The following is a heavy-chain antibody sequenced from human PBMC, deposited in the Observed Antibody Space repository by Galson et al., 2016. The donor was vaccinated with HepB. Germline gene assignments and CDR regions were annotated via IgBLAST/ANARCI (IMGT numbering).Heavy chain of an antibody. CDR2: IIPMLRTG. CDR1: GGSFSSSA. Sequence: SVKVSCKASGGSFSSSAISWLRQAPGQGLEWMGGIIPMLRTGDYAEKFQDRVSITADRSTSTAYMELTSLTFEETAVYYCARARRGELIGDYYHMDVWGQGTTVTVSS. J-gene: IGHJ6*03. V-gene: IGHV1-69*06. D-gene: IGHD3-16*01. CDR3: ARARRGELIGDYYHMDV.